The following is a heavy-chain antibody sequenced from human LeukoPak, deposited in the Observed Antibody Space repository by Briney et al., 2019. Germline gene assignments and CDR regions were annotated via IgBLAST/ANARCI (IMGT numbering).Heavy chain of an antibody. Sequence: GGSLRLSCAASGFNYSSYTMNWVRQAPGMGRECISYISASRDITYYADSVKGRFTISRDNAKNSLYLQMNSLRAEDTAVYYCVRGSLASAVVVYYYYYLDVWGKGTTVPVSS. J-gene: IGHJ6*03. D-gene: IGHD3-22*01. CDR2: ISASRDIT. CDR1: GFNYSSYT. V-gene: IGHV3-48*01. CDR3: VRGSLASAVVVYYYYYLDV.